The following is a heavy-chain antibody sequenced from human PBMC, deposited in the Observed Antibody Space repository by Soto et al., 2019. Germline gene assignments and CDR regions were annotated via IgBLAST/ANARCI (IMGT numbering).Heavy chain of an antibody. CDR3: ARGSRITMIVVVIPWFDP. CDR2: INHSGST. J-gene: IGHJ5*02. D-gene: IGHD3-22*01. V-gene: IGHV4-34*01. Sequence: SETLSLTCAVYGGSFSGYYWSWIRQPPGKGLEWIGEINHSGSTNYNPSLKSRATISVDTSKNQFSLKLSSVTAADTAVYYCARGSRITMIVVVIPWFDPWGQGTLVTVSS. CDR1: GGSFSGYY.